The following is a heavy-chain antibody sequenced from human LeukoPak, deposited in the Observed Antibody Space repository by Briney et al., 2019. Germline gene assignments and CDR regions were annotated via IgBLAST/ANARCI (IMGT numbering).Heavy chain of an antibody. D-gene: IGHD1-7*01. CDR3: ARQTGTTYYYYYGMDV. Sequence: GESLKISCQGSGYSFTSDWIGWVRQMPGKGLEWMGIIYAGDSDARYSPSFQGQVTISADKSISTAYLQWSSLKASDTAMYYCARQTGTTYYYYYGMDVWGQGTTVTVSS. CDR1: GYSFTSDW. V-gene: IGHV5-51*01. CDR2: IYAGDSDA. J-gene: IGHJ6*02.